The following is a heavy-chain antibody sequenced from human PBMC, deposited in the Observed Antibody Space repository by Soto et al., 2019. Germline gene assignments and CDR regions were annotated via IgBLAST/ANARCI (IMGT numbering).Heavy chain of an antibody. V-gene: IGHV1-69*04. CDR3: ARDVGYCSGGSCYYFDY. J-gene: IGHJ4*02. Sequence: EASVKVSCKASGGTFSSYTISWVRQAPGQGLEWMGRIIPILGIANYAQKFQGRVTITADKSTSTAYMELSSLRSEDTAVYYCARDVGYCSGGSCYYFDYWGQGTLVTVSS. D-gene: IGHD2-15*01. CDR1: GGTFSSYT. CDR2: IIPILGIA.